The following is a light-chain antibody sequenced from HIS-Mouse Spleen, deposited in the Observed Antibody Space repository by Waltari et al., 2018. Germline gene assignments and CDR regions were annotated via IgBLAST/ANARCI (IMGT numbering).Light chain of an antibody. J-gene: IGLJ1*01. CDR1: NLGSKS. V-gene: IGLV3-21*02. CDR2: DDS. CDR3: QVWDSSSDRV. Sequence: SYVLTQPPSVSVAPGQTARITCGGNNLGSKSVHWYQQKPGQAPGLVVYDDSDRPSGIPERFSGSNSGNTATLTISRVEAGDEADYYCQVWDSSSDRVFGTGTKVTVL.